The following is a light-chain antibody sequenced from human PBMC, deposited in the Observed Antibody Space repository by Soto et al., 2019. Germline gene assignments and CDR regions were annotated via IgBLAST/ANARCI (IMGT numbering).Light chain of an antibody. Sequence: EIVMTQSPATLSVSPGERATLFCRASQSIASNLAWYQQKAGQAPRLLIYGTSTRATGIPARFSGSGSGTEFTLTISSLQSEDSAVYYCQQDNNWPPLSFGGGTKVEIK. CDR2: GTS. CDR3: QQDNNWPPLS. V-gene: IGKV3-15*01. J-gene: IGKJ4*01. CDR1: QSIASN.